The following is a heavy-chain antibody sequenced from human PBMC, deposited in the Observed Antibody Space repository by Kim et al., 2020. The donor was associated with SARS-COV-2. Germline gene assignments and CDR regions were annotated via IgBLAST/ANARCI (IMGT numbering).Heavy chain of an antibody. CDR1: GGSISSYY. CDR3: ARVSGRDGYIVH. V-gene: IGHV4-59*01. J-gene: IGHJ4*02. CDR2: IYYSGST. Sequence: SETLSLTCTVSGGSISSYYWSWIRQPPGKGLEWIGYIYYSGSTNYNPSLKSRVTISVDTSKNQFSLKLSSVTAADTAVYYCARVSGRDGYIVHWGQGTLVTVSS. D-gene: IGHD5-12*01.